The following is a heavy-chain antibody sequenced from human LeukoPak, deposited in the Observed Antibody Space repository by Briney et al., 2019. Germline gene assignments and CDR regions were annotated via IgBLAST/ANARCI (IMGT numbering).Heavy chain of an antibody. CDR1: GYTFTSYG. V-gene: IGHV1-18*04. Sequence: ASVKVSCKASGYTFTSYGISWVRQAPGQGLEWMGWVSAYNGNTNYAQKLQGRVTMTTDTSTSTAYMELRSLRSDDTAVYYCASTPSPRGYGDAFDIWGQGTMVTVSS. CDR3: ASTPSPRGYGDAFDI. CDR2: VSAYNGNT. J-gene: IGHJ3*02. D-gene: IGHD1-1*01.